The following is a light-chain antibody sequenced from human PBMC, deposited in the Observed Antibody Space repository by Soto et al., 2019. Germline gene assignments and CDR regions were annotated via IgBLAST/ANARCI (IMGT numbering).Light chain of an antibody. CDR2: AAS. Sequence: AIRMTQSPSSLSASTGDRVTITCRASQGISSYLAWYQQKPGKAPKLLIYAASTLQSGVPSRFSGSGSWSDFTLTISCLQSEDFATDYCQQYYSYPLTFGGGTKVEIK. J-gene: IGKJ4*01. CDR3: QQYYSYPLT. V-gene: IGKV1-8*01. CDR1: QGISSY.